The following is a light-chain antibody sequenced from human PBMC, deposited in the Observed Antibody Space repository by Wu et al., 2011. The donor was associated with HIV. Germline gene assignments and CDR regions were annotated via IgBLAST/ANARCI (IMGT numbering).Light chain of an antibody. CDR3: QQRYTWPPLT. Sequence: VLTQSPATLYVSPGERATLSCRASQNIRSNLAWYQQRPGQAPRLLIYGASTRATGIPARFSGSGSGTDFTLTISSLDPEDSALYYCQQRYTWPPLTYGGGTKVEIK. CDR1: QNIRSN. V-gene: IGKV3-11*01. CDR2: GAS. J-gene: IGKJ4*01.